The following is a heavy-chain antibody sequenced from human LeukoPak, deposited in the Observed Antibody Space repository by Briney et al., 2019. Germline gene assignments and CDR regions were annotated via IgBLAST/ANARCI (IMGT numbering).Heavy chain of an antibody. D-gene: IGHD6-19*01. J-gene: IGHJ4*02. CDR2: ISSSSSYI. V-gene: IGHV3-21*01. CDR1: GFTFSSYS. CDR3: AKGMYGSGRSPRDY. Sequence: AGGSLRLSCAASGFTFSSYSMNWVRQAPGKGLEWVSSISSSSSYIYYADSVKGRFTISRDNAKNSLYLQMNSLKAEDTAVYYCAKGMYGSGRSPRDYWGQGTLVAVSS.